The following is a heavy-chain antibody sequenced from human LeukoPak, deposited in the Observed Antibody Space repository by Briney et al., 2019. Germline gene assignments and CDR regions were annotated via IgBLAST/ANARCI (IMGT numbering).Heavy chain of an antibody. J-gene: IGHJ4*02. D-gene: IGHD1-1*01. Sequence: SETLSLTCTVSGGSISSYYWSWIRQPPGKGLEWIGYIYYSGSTNYNPSLKSRVTISVDTSKNQFSLKLSSVTAADTAVYYCARRTGKRELDYWGQGTLVTVS. CDR2: IYYSGST. CDR1: GGSISSYY. CDR3: ARRTGKRELDY. V-gene: IGHV4-59*01.